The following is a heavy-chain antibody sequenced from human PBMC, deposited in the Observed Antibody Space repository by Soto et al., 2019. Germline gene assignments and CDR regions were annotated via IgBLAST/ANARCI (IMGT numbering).Heavy chain of an antibody. CDR1: GFTFTNAW. CDR3: ARVLKSSGWDNDVFDI. CDR2: IKSKTDGGTT. D-gene: IGHD6-19*01. V-gene: IGHV3-15*05. J-gene: IGHJ3*02. Sequence: GGSLRLSCAASGFTFTNAWMSWVRQAPGKGLEWVARIKSKTDGGTTDYATPVKGRFTISRDNAENTMYLQMNYLRVEDTAVYYCARVLKSSGWDNDVFDIWGQGTMVTVSS.